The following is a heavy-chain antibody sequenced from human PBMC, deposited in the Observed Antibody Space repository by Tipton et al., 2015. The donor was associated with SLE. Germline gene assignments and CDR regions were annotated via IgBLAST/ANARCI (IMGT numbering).Heavy chain of an antibody. Sequence: SLRLSCAASGFTFSSYAMSWVRQAPGKGLEWVSAISDSGGSTYYADSVKGRFTISRDNSKNTLYLQMNSLRAEDTAVYYCAKDLKEGWFRELDYYYYGMDVWGQGTTVTVSS. CDR1: GFTFSSYA. V-gene: IGHV3-23*01. D-gene: IGHD3-10*01. CDR2: ISDSGGST. J-gene: IGHJ6*02. CDR3: AKDLKEGWFRELDYYYYGMDV.